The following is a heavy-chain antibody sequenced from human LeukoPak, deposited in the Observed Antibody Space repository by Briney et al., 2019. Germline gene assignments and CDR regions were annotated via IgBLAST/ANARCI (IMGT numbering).Heavy chain of an antibody. CDR1: GFTFSSYS. D-gene: IGHD2-15*01. J-gene: IGHJ4*02. CDR3: VRDAYCSGGSCYWFDY. Sequence: GGSLRLSCAASGFTFSSYSMIWVRQAPGKGLEWVSYISSSSSTIYYADSVKGRFTISRDNAKNSLYLQMNSLRAEDTAVYYCVRDAYCSGGSCYWFDYWGQGTLVTVSS. V-gene: IGHV3-48*01. CDR2: ISSSSSTI.